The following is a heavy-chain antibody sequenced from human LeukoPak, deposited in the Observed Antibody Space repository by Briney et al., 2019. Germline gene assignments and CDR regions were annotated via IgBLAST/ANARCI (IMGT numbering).Heavy chain of an antibody. CDR3: AKNSYGLLDY. V-gene: IGHV3-23*05. CDR2: VNNKGNNK. J-gene: IGHJ4*02. D-gene: IGHD5-18*01. Sequence: GGSLRLSCAASRFTFSRYAMSWVRQAPGKGLEWVSAVNNKGNNKYYADSVRGRFTISRDNSKNTLYLQMDSLRAEDTAVYYCAKNSYGLLDYWGQGTLVTVSS. CDR1: RFTFSRYA.